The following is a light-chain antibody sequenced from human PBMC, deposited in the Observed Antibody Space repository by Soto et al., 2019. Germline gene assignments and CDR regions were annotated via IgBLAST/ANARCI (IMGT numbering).Light chain of an antibody. CDR3: QQIYDYPLT. Sequence: DIQVFQSTSSLSASVGDRVTITCQASQDISNYLNWYQQKPGKAPNLLIYTASTLQSGVPSRFTGSGSGTEFSLTVSSLQPEDSAPYYCQQIYDYPLTFGGGTKVDIK. CDR2: TAS. V-gene: IGKV1-9*01. J-gene: IGKJ4*01. CDR1: QDISNY.